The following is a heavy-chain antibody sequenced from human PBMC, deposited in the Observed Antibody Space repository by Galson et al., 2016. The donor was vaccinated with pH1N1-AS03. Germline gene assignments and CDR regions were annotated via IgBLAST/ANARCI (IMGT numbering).Heavy chain of an antibody. D-gene: IGHD4-17*01. CDR2: IYYSGST. CDR1: GGSISTSSYY. CDR3: ARHLYGDYVGWFDP. Sequence: ETLSLTCTVSGGSISTSSYYWGWIRQPPGKGLEWIGSIYYSGSTYYNPSLKSRVTISVDTSKNQFSLKLSSVTAADTAVYYRARHLYGDYVGWFDPWGQGTLVTVSS. J-gene: IGHJ5*02. V-gene: IGHV4-39*01.